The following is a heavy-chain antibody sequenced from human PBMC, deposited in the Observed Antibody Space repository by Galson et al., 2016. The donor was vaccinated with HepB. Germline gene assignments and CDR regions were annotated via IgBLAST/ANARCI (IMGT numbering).Heavy chain of an antibody. V-gene: IGHV3-23*01. CDR1: GFSFSDYG. CDR3: AKDLRGLNFNLLDH. D-gene: IGHD1-1*01. J-gene: IGHJ4*02. Sequence: SLRLSCAASGFSFSDYGMSWVRQAPGRGLEWVSAISHSGNSAYHADSEKGRFLVSSDHSKNTLHLQMNRLRAEDKAIYFCAKDLRGLNFNLLDHWGQGILVTVSS. CDR2: ISHSGNSA.